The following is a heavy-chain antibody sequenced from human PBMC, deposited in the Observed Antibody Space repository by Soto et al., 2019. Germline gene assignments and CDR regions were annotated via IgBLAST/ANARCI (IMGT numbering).Heavy chain of an antibody. J-gene: IGHJ4*02. D-gene: IGHD6-13*01. CDR2: IGTAGDT. V-gene: IGHV3-13*01. Sequence: GGSLRLSCAASGFTFSSYDMHWVRQATGKGLEWVSAIGTAGDTYYPGSVKGRFTISRENAKNSLYLQMNSLRAGDTAVYYCARGAAAAGIYYFDYWGQGTLVTVSS. CDR1: GFTFSSYD. CDR3: ARGAAAAGIYYFDY.